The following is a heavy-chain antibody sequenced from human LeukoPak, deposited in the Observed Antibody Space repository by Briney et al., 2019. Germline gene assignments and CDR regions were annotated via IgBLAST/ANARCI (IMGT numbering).Heavy chain of an antibody. CDR2: ISYDGSNK. D-gene: IGHD3-3*02. CDR3: ARCPPPVYHFWSGYWPNYYMDV. Sequence: GRSLRLSCAASGFTFSSYGMHWVRQAPGKGLEWVAVISYDGSNKYYADSVKGRFTISRDNSKNTLYLQMNSLRAEDTAVYYCARCPPPVYHFWSGYWPNYYMDVWGKGTTVTVSS. V-gene: IGHV3-30*03. J-gene: IGHJ6*03. CDR1: GFTFSSYG.